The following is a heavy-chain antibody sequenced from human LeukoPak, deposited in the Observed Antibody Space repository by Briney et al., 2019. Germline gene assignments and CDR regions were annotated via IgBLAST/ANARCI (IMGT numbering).Heavy chain of an antibody. CDR3: ARDNYGGNSNDF. CDR1: GFTFTSFA. V-gene: IGHV3-23*01. Sequence: GGSLRLSCAASGFTFTSFAMSWVRQAPGKGLEWVSTISRSGVATYYANSVKGRFTISRDNSKSTVYLQMSSLRAEDTAFYYCARDNYGGNSNDFRGQGTLVTVSS. D-gene: IGHD4-23*01. CDR2: ISRSGVAT. J-gene: IGHJ4*02.